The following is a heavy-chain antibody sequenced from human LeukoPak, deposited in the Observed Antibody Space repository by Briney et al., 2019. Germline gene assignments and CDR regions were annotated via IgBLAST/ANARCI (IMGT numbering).Heavy chain of an antibody. J-gene: IGHJ2*01. Sequence: PGGSLRLSCAASGFTFSSYWMSWVRQAPGKGLEWVSAISGSGGSTYYADSVKGRFTISRDNSKNTLYLQMNSLRAEDTAVYYCAKEGITMVRGVRLDDKYSDLWGRGTLVTVSS. CDR3: AKEGITMVRGVRLDDKYSDL. CDR1: GFTFSSYW. CDR2: ISGSGGST. D-gene: IGHD3-10*01. V-gene: IGHV3-23*01.